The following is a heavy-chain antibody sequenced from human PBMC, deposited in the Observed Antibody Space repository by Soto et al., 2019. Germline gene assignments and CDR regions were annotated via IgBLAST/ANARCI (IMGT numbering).Heavy chain of an antibody. J-gene: IGHJ6*02. CDR1: GFNFSNYA. D-gene: IGHD3-10*01. Sequence: GGSLRLSCAASGFNFSNYAMHWVRQAPGKGLEWVAVISYDGSNKYYADSVKGRFTISRDNSKNTLYLQMNSLRAEDTAVYYCAREENYGSGSYYSPGYGMDVWGQGTTVTVSS. V-gene: IGHV3-30-3*01. CDR2: ISYDGSNK. CDR3: AREENYGSGSYYSPGYGMDV.